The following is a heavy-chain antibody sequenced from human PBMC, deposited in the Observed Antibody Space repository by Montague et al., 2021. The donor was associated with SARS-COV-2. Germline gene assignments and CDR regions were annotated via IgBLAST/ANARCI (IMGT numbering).Heavy chain of an antibody. Sequence: SETLSLTCTVSGGSISSSSYYWGWIRQPPGKGLEWIGSIYYSGSTYYNPSLKSRVTISVDTSKNQFSLKLSSVTAADTAVYYCARYTEYPRYFDYWGQGILVTVSS. CDR1: GGSISSSSYY. V-gene: IGHV4-39*07. D-gene: IGHD2-2*01. J-gene: IGHJ4*02. CDR2: IYYSGST. CDR3: ARYTEYPRYFDY.